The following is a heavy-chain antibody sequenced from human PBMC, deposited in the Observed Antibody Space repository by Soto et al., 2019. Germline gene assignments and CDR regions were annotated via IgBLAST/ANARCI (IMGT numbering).Heavy chain of an antibody. Sequence: QITLKESGPTLVKPTQTLTLTCTFSGFSLSTSGVGVGWIRQPPGKALEWLALTYWNDDKRYSPSLKSRLTITKDTSKNQVVLTMTNMDPVDTATYYCAHSITIFGVVIRNWFDPWGQGTLVTVSS. V-gene: IGHV2-5*01. CDR3: AHSITIFGVVIRNWFDP. D-gene: IGHD3-3*01. CDR2: TYWNDDK. CDR1: GFSLSTSGVG. J-gene: IGHJ5*02.